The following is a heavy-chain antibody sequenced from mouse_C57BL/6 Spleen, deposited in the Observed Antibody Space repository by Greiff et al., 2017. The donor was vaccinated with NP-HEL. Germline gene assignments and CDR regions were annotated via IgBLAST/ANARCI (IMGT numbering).Heavy chain of an antibody. CDR2: IDPENGDT. J-gene: IGHJ1*03. CDR1: GFNIKDDY. Sequence: VQLKESGAELVRPGASVKLSCTASGFNIKDDYMHWVKQRPEQGLEWIGWIDPENGDTEYASKFQGKATITADKSSNTAYLQLSILTSEDTAVYYCTTSITTVPRWYFDVWGTGTTVTVSS. D-gene: IGHD1-1*01. V-gene: IGHV14-4*01. CDR3: TTSITTVPRWYFDV.